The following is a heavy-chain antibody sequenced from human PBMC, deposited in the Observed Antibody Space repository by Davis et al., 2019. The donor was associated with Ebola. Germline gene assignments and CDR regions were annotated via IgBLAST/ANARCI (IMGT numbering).Heavy chain of an antibody. CDR1: GGSINSNY. D-gene: IGHD4-17*01. J-gene: IGHJ4*02. Sequence: GSLRLSCSVSGGSINSNYWSWIRQPPGKGLEWIGYIYYSGSTNYNPSLKSRVTISVDTSKNQFSLKLSSVTAADTAVYYCARGDYGDYNDYWGQGTLVTVSS. V-gene: IGHV4-59*01. CDR3: ARGDYGDYNDY. CDR2: IYYSGST.